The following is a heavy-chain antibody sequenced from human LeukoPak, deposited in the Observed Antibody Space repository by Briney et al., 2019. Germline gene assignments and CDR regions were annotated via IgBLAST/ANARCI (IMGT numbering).Heavy chain of an antibody. CDR3: ARILSPPDLLGATNFAVGAFDI. J-gene: IGHJ3*02. CDR2: IDWDDDK. CDR1: GFSLNTSGMC. D-gene: IGHD1-26*01. Sequence: RESGPALVKPTQTLTLTCTFSGFSLNTSGMCMSWIRQAPGKALEWLARIDWDDDKFYSTSLRTRLTISKDTSKNHVVLTMTNMDPADTATYYCARILSPPDLLGATNFAVGAFDIWGQGTMVTVSS. V-gene: IGHV2-70*17.